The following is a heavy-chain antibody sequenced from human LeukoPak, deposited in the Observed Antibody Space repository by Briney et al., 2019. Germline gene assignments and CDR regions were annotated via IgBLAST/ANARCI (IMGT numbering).Heavy chain of an antibody. D-gene: IGHD3-10*01. Sequence: GGSLRLSCAMSGFTLSSPGIHWVRQAPGKGLEWVAFIRYDERSKYYADSVKGRFSISRDNSENTLSLQMNNLRPDDSAVYYCAQNFGSGKNWFDPWGQGTLVTVSS. CDR3: AQNFGSGKNWFDP. CDR2: IRYDERSK. J-gene: IGHJ5*02. V-gene: IGHV3-30*02. CDR1: GFTLSSPG.